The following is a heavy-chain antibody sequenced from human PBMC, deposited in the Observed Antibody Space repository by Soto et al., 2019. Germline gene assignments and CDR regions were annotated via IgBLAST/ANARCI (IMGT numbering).Heavy chain of an antibody. Sequence: PSETLSLTCAISGESIGNFYWSWIRQPAGKGLESLGRLSASGRTNYSPSLQSRVTMSLDRSKNRFSLRLTSVSAADTAVYFCARGMGRYFDLWGRGTLVTVPS. CDR3: ARGMGRYFDL. D-gene: IGHD2-8*01. CDR1: GESIGNFY. CDR2: LSASGRT. J-gene: IGHJ2*01. V-gene: IGHV4-4*07.